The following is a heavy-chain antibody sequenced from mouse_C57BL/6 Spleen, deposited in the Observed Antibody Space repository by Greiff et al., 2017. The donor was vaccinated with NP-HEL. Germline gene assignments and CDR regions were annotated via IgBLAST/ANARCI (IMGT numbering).Heavy chain of an antibody. D-gene: IGHD2-1*01. CDR1: GYTFTDYE. CDR3: TIYYGNQAWFAY. V-gene: IGHV1-15*01. Sequence: QVQLKQSGAELVRPGASVTLSCKASGYTFTDYEMHWVKQTPVHGLEWIGAIDPETGGTAYNQKFKGKAILTADKSSSTAYMELRSLTSEDSAVYYCTIYYGNQAWFAYWGQGTLVTVSA. J-gene: IGHJ3*01. CDR2: IDPETGGT.